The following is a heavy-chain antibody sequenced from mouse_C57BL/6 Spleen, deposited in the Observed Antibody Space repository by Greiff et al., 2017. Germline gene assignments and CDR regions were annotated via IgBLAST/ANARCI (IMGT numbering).Heavy chain of an antibody. J-gene: IGHJ2*01. D-gene: IGHD1-1*01. CDR1: GYTFTSYW. CDR2: IDPSDSYT. Sequence: VQLQQPGAELVKPGASVKLSCKASGYTFTSYWMQWVKQRPGQGLEWIGEIDPSDSYTNYNQKFKGKATLTVDTSSSTAYMQLSSLTSEDSAVYYCAREVTTVVAKGVDYWGQGTTLTVSS. CDR3: AREVTTVVAKGVDY. V-gene: IGHV1-50*01.